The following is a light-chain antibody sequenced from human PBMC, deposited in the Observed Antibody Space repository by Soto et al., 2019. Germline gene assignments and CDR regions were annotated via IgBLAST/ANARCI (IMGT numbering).Light chain of an antibody. Sequence: EIVLTQSPGTLSMSPGERATLSCRASQSVFNYLAWYQQKPGQAPRLLIDDASNRAAGIPARFSGSGSGTDFTLTISSLEPEDFAVYYCQQRRHWPLTFGGGTKVET. J-gene: IGKJ4*01. CDR3: QQRRHWPLT. V-gene: IGKV3-11*01. CDR2: DAS. CDR1: QSVFNY.